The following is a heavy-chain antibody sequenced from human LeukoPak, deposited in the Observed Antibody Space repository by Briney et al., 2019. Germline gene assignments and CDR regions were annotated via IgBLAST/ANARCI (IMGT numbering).Heavy chain of an antibody. CDR1: GFTFDDYA. V-gene: IGHV3-9*01. D-gene: IGHD3-9*01. J-gene: IGHJ4*02. CDR2: ISWNSGSI. CDR3: ARDSYFDWLPLDY. Sequence: GRSLRLSCAASGFTFDDYAMHWVRQAPGKGLEWVPGISWNSGSIGYTDSVKGRFTISRDNAKNSLYLQMNSLRPEDTALYYCARDSYFDWLPLDYWGQGTLVTVSS.